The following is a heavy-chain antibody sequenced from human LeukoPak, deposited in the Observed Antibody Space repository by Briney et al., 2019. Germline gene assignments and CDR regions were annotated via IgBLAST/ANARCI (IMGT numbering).Heavy chain of an antibody. CDR1: GGSISSYY. Sequence: PSETLSLTXTVSGGSISSYYWSWIRQPPGKGLEWIGYIYYSGSTNYNPSLKSRVTISVDTSKNQFSLKLSSVTAADTAVYYCARASLGSSWYVGRWGQGTLVTVSS. J-gene: IGHJ4*02. CDR3: ARASLGSSWYVGR. D-gene: IGHD6-13*01. CDR2: IYYSGST. V-gene: IGHV4-59*01.